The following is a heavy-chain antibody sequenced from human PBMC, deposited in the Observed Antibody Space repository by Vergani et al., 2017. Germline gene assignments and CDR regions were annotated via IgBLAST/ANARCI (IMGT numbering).Heavy chain of an antibody. D-gene: IGHD2-2*01. CDR3: ASGGDIVVVPAAKNWFDP. J-gene: IGHJ5*02. CDR1: GYSISSGYY. Sequence: QVQLQESGPGLVKPSETLSLTCTVSGYSISSGYYWGWIRQPPGKGLEWIGSIYHSGSTYYNPSLKSRVTISVDTSKNQFSLKLSSVTAADTAVYYCASGGDIVVVPAAKNWFDPWGQGTLVTVSS. V-gene: IGHV4-38-2*02. CDR2: IYHSGST.